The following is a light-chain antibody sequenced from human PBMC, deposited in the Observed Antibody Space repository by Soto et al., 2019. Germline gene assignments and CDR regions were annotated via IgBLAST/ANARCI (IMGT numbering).Light chain of an antibody. CDR2: DAS. J-gene: IGKJ4*01. Sequence: EIVLTQSPATLSLSPGERATLSCRASQSVNSYLAWYQQNXXQAPRLLIYDASNRATGIPARFSGNGFGTDFTLTISSLEPEDFAVYYCHQRSNWPGTFGGGTKVE. CDR1: QSVNSY. V-gene: IGKV3-11*01. CDR3: HQRSNWPGT.